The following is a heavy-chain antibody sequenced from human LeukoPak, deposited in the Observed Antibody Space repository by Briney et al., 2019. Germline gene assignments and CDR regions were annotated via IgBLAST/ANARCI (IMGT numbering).Heavy chain of an antibody. V-gene: IGHV3-74*01. CDR2: ISVDRRTT. J-gene: IGHJ4*02. D-gene: IGHD5/OR15-5a*01. CDR3: VRSVSGTYGQFDF. Sequence: GGSLRLSCAASGFTFSSYWMHWVRQAPGKGLVWVSRISVDRRTTNYADSVKGRFTISRDDAKSTLYLQMNSLRAEDTAVYYCVRSVSGTYGQFDFWGQGTLVTVSS. CDR1: GFTFSSYW.